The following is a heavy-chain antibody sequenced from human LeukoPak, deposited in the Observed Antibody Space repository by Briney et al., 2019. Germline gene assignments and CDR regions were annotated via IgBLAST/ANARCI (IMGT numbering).Heavy chain of an antibody. CDR3: ARCADYYYYYMDV. CDR2: MNPNSGNT. J-gene: IGHJ6*03. Sequence: ASVKVSCKASGYTFTSYDINWVRQATGQGLEWMGWMNPNSGNTGYAQKFQGRVTITADESTSTAYMELSSLRSEDTAVYYCARCADYYYYYMDVWGKGTTVTVSS. CDR1: GYTFTSYD. D-gene: IGHD4/OR15-4a*01. V-gene: IGHV1-8*01.